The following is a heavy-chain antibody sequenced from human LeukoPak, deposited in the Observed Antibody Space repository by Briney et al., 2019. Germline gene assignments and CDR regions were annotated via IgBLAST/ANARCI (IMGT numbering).Heavy chain of an antibody. J-gene: IGHJ4*02. V-gene: IGHV3-30*19. CDR3: ARDQVAQHYYGSGSYRY. CDR2: ISYDGSNK. D-gene: IGHD3-10*01. CDR1: GFTFSYYG. Sequence: GGSLRLSCAASGFTFSYYGMHWVRQTPGKGLEWVAVISYDGSNKYYADSVKGRFTISRDNSKNTLYLQMNSLRAEDTAVYYCARDQVAQHYYGSGSYRYWGQGTLVTVSS.